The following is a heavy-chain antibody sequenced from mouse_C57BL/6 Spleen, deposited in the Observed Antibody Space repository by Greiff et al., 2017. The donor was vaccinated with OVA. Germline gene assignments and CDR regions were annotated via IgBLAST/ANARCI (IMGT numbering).Heavy chain of an antibody. CDR2: IRLKSDNYAT. CDR3: TLYYYGSRV. CDR1: GFTFSNYW. V-gene: IGHV6-3*01. J-gene: IGHJ4*01. D-gene: IGHD1-1*01. Sequence: EVKLMESGGGLVQPGGSMKLSCVASGFTFSNYWMNWVRQSPEKGLEWVAQIRLKSDNYATHYAESVKGRFTISRDDSKSSVYLQMNNLRAEDTGIYYCTLYYYGSRVWGQGTSVTVSS.